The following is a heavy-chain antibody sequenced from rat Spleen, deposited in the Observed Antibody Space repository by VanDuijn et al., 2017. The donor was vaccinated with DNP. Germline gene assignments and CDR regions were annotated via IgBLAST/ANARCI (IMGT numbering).Heavy chain of an antibody. CDR3: ARYGSGGFAF. CDR2: SNTGSGGT. J-gene: IGHJ1*01. Sequence: QVQLQQSGAELAKPGSSVKISCKASGNTFITNYIGWIKQTTGQGLEYIGYSNTGSGGTNYNEKFKGKATLTVDKSSSTAFMQLSSLTPDDSAVYYCARYGSGGFAFWGPGTMVTVSS. V-gene: IGHV1-43*01. CDR1: GNTFITNY. D-gene: IGHD1-3*01.